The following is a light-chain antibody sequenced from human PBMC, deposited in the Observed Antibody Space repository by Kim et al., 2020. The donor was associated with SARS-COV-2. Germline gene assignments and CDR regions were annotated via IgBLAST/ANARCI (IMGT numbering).Light chain of an antibody. CDR1: SLRSYY. CDR2: GKN. V-gene: IGLV3-19*01. Sequence: SSELTQDPAVSVALGQTVRITCQGDSLRSYYASWYQQKPGQAPVLVIYGKNNRPSGIPDRFSGSSSGNTASLTITGAQAEDEADYYCNSRDSRLWVFGGGTKLTVL. CDR3: NSRDSRLWV. J-gene: IGLJ3*02.